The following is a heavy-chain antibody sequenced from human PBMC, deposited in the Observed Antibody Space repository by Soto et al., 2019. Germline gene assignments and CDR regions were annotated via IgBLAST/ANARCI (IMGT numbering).Heavy chain of an antibody. J-gene: IGHJ6*02. Sequence: ASVKVSCKSSGYTFTSYYMHCVRQAPGQGLEWMGIINPSGGSTSYAQKFQGRVTMTRDTSTSTVYMELSSLRSEDTAVYYCARGRDFGVVSNYYGMDVWGQGTTVTVSS. V-gene: IGHV1-46*01. CDR3: ARGRDFGVVSNYYGMDV. D-gene: IGHD3-3*01. CDR2: INPSGGST. CDR1: GYTFTSYY.